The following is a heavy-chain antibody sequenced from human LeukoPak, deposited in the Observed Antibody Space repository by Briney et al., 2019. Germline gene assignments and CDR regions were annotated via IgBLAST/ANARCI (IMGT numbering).Heavy chain of an antibody. Sequence: GGSLRLSCAASGLIFSSYAMSWVRQAPGKGLEWVSAISGSGGSTYYADSVKGRFTISRDNSKNTLYLQMNSLRAEDTAVYYCAKNYDILSGYYPDDAFDIWGQGTMVTVSS. CDR1: GLIFSSYA. D-gene: IGHD3-9*01. V-gene: IGHV3-23*01. CDR3: AKNYDILSGYYPDDAFDI. J-gene: IGHJ3*02. CDR2: ISGSGGST.